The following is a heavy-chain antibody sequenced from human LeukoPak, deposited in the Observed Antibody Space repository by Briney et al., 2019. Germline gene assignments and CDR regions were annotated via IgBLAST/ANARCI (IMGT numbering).Heavy chain of an antibody. CDR2: INPNSGGT. Sequence: PGASVKVSCKPSGYTFTGYYMHWVRQAPGQGLEWMGRINPNSGGTNYAQKFQGRVTMTRDTSISTAHMELSRLRSDDTAVYYCARVWYSSGWTFDYWGQGTLVTVSP. CDR1: GYTFTGYY. CDR3: ARVWYSSGWTFDY. D-gene: IGHD6-19*01. J-gene: IGHJ4*02. V-gene: IGHV1-2*06.